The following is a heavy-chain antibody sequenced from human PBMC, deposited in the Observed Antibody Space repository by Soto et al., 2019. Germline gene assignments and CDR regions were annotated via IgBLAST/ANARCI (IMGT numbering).Heavy chain of an antibody. CDR1: GFTFSSYA. Sequence: GGSLRLSCAASGFTFSSYALSWVRQAPGKGLEWVSAISGSGVSTYYADSVKGRFTISRDNSKNTLYLQMNSLRAEDTAVYYCAKSPGMYYYDSSGYYHYDDWGQGT. CDR2: ISGSGVST. J-gene: IGHJ4*02. CDR3: AKSPGMYYYDSSGYYHYDD. V-gene: IGHV3-23*01. D-gene: IGHD3-22*01.